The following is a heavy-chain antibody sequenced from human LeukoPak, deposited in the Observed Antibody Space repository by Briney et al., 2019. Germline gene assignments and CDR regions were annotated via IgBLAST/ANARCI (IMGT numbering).Heavy chain of an antibody. CDR1: GFTFSSYW. D-gene: IGHD4-23*01. CDR3: ARDTYSGSHYMDV. V-gene: IGHV3-7*01. Sequence: GGSLRLSCAASGFTFSSYWMSWVRQAPGKGLESVAIIKDDGSQKYFVDPVKGRFTISRDNAKNSLFLQMNSLRVEDTAVYYCARDTYSGSHYMDVWGKGTTVTVSS. J-gene: IGHJ6*03. CDR2: IKDDGSQK.